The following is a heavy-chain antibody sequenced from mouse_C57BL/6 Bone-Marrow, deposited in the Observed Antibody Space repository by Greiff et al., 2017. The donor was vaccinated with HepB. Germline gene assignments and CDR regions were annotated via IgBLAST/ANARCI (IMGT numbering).Heavy chain of an antibody. CDR1: GFTFSSYA. V-gene: IGHV5-4*01. D-gene: IGHD4-1*01. Sequence: DVMLVESGGGLVKPGGSLKLSCAASGFTFSSYAMSWVRQTPEKRLEWVATISDGGSYTYYPDNVKGRFTISRDNAKNNLYLQMSHLKSEDTAMYYGARDLDGTGYFDVWGTGTTVTVSS. CDR2: ISDGGSYT. J-gene: IGHJ1*03. CDR3: ARDLDGTGYFDV.